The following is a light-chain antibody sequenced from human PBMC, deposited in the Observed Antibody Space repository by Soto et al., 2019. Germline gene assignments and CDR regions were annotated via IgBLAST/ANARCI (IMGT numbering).Light chain of an antibody. CDR1: QNIRFW. V-gene: IGKV1D-12*01. CDR3: QQSHSFPLT. Sequence: DIQMTQSPSFVSASIGDRVTITCRASQNIRFWLAWYQQKPGKAPKSLIRGASSLQPGVPSRFSGSGSGTDSTLAITSLQPEDFAPYYCQQSHSFPLTFGGGTKVDI. J-gene: IGKJ4*01. CDR2: GAS.